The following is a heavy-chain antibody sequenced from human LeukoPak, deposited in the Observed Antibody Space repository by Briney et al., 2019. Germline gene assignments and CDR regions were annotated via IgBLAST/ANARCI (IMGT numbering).Heavy chain of an antibody. D-gene: IGHD7-27*01. J-gene: IGHJ4*02. CDR3: AREHWDFDY. V-gene: IGHV3-23*01. Sequence: GGSVRLSCVASGFIFSNYAITWIRQAPGKGLEWVSEISGSGESTYYGDSVKGRFTISRDNSKNTLYLQMNSLRAGDTAIYYCAREHWDFDYWGQGTLATVSS. CDR2: ISGSGEST. CDR1: GFIFSNYA.